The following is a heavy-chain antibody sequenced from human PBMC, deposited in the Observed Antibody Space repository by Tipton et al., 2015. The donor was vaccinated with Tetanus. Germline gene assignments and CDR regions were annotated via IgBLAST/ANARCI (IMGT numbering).Heavy chain of an antibody. Sequence: TLSLTCTVSGDSFSGGGYWTWIRQHPGKGLEWIGYIYYSGHTHYNPSLRGRVDISLDTSQNQVSLNLRSVTAADTAVYYCAGVLRGTVNYFDYWGQGTLVTVSS. CDR1: GDSFSGGGY. D-gene: IGHD4-17*01. CDR2: IYYSGHT. CDR3: AGVLRGTVNYFDY. J-gene: IGHJ4*02. V-gene: IGHV4-31*03.